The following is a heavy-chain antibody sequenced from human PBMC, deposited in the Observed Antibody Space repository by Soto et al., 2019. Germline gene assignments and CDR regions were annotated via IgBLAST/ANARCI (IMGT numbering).Heavy chain of an antibody. Sequence: EVQLVESGGGLVQPGGSLSLSCAASGFTFSSYSMNWVRQAPGKGLEWVSYISSSSSTIYYADSVKGRFTISRDNAKNSLYLQMNSLRAEDTAVYYCASVMGKYYYYYYYMDVWGKGTTVTVSS. J-gene: IGHJ6*03. CDR3: ASVMGKYYYYYYYMDV. D-gene: IGHD3-16*01. CDR2: ISSSSSTI. CDR1: GFTFSSYS. V-gene: IGHV3-48*01.